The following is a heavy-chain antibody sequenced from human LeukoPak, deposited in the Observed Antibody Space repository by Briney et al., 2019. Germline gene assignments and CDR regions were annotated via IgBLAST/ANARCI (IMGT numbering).Heavy chain of an antibody. D-gene: IGHD3-10*01. CDR3: AREYGSGSYTGIDY. V-gene: IGHV1-2*02. CDR2: INPNSGVT. J-gene: IGHJ4*02. CDR1: GYIFTGYY. Sequence: ASVKVSCKASGYIFTGYYMHWVRQAPGQGLEWMGWINPNSGVTHYAQKFQGRVTMTRDTSTNTGYMELRSLRSDDTAVYYCAREYGSGSYTGIDYWGQGTLVTVSS.